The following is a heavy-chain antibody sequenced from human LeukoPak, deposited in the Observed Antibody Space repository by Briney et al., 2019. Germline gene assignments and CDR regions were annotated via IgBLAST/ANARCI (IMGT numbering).Heavy chain of an antibody. CDR3: AKDLEYSSSSADY. Sequence: GGSLRLSCAASGFTFSSYGMHWVRQAPGKGLKGGAVISYDGSNKYYADSVKGRFTITRDNSKNTLYLQMNSLRAEDTAVYYCAKDLEYSSSSADYWGQGTLVTVSS. CDR2: ISYDGSNK. D-gene: IGHD6-6*01. J-gene: IGHJ4*02. V-gene: IGHV3-30*18. CDR1: GFTFSSYG.